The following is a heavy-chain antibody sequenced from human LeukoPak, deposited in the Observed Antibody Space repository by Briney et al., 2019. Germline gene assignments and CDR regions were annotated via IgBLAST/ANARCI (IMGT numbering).Heavy chain of an antibody. J-gene: IGHJ4*02. CDR1: GYTFTSYG. Sequence: ASVKVSYKASGYTFTSYGISWVRQAPGQGLEWMGWISAYNGNTNYAQKLQGGVTMTTDTSTSTAYMELRSLRSDDTAVYYCARDIPIVGATSLLPYFDYWGQGTLVTVSS. CDR2: ISAYNGNT. D-gene: IGHD1-26*01. V-gene: IGHV1-18*01. CDR3: ARDIPIVGATSLLPYFDY.